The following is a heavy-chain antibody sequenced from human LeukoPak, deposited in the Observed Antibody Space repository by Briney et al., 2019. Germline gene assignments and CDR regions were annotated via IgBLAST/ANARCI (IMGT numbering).Heavy chain of an antibody. V-gene: IGHV1-2*06. J-gene: IGHJ4*02. CDR1: GYTFTGYS. Sequence: ASVNVSCKASGYTFTGYSMLWLGQAPGQGREGMGRINPNRGVTNYPQKLQGRGTMTRATSTSPAYRELSRLRSADTAVYYCATEGHYYGSGSYYDVDSWGQGTMVTVSS. D-gene: IGHD3-10*01. CDR2: INPNRGVT. CDR3: ATEGHYYGSGSYYDVDS.